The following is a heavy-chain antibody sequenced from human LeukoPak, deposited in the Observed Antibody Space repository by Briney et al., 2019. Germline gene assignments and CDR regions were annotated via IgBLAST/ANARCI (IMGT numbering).Heavy chain of an antibody. D-gene: IGHD4-17*01. CDR3: ATHGDLLPDH. V-gene: IGHV3-21*01. CDR1: GFTFSSYS. Sequence: GGSLRLSCAASGFTFSSYSMNWVRQAPGKGLEWVSSISSSSSYKYYADSVKGRFTISRDNAKNSLYLQMNRLRAEDMSVYYCATHGDLLPDHWGQGALVTVFS. CDR2: ISSSSSYK. J-gene: IGHJ4*02.